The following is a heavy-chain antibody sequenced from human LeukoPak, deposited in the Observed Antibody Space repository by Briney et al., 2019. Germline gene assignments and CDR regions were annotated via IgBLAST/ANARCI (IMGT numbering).Heavy chain of an antibody. CDR1: DYSISSGYY. CDR3: ATPGTHSYGVHY. D-gene: IGHD5-18*01. V-gene: IGHV4-38-2*02. J-gene: IGHJ4*02. CDR2: IYHSGRT. Sequence: SETLSLTCTVSDYSISSGYYWGWIRQPPGKGLEWIGSIYHSGRTYYNPSLKSRVTISVDTSKNQFSLKLSSATAADTAVYYCATPGTHSYGVHYWGQGTLVTVSS.